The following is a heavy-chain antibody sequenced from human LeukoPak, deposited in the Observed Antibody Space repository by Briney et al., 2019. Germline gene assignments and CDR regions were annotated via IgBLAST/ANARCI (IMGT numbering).Heavy chain of an antibody. CDR1: GGSISSYY. J-gene: IGHJ3*02. CDR3: AREGSGSADAFDI. D-gene: IGHD3-10*01. Sequence: SETLSLTCTVSGGSISSYYWSWIRQPPGKGLEWIGYIYYSGNTNYNPSLKSRVTISVDTSKNQFSLKLSSVTAADTAVYYCAREGSGSADAFDIWGQGTVVTVSS. CDR2: IYYSGNT. V-gene: IGHV4-59*01.